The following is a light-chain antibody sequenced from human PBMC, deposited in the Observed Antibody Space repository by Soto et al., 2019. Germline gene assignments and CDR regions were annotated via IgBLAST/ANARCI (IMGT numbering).Light chain of an antibody. Sequence: EIRLMPSPGTLSLSPMERAILSCSSSQSVSSSYLAWYQQKPGQAPRLLIYGASSRATGIPDRFSGSGSGTAFTLTISRLEPDDFAVYYCQQYGSSRWTFGQGTKVDIK. CDR3: QQYGSSRWT. CDR2: GAS. J-gene: IGKJ1*01. CDR1: QSVSSSY. V-gene: IGKV3-20*01.